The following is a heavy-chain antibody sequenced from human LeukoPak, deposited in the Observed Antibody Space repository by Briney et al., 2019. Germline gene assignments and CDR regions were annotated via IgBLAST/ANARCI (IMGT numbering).Heavy chain of an antibody. J-gene: IGHJ5*02. CDR3: ARGPKLTFGGVMPAGLNWFDP. Sequence: GGSLRLSCPGSGFIFSRYTINWVRQAPGKGLEWVSSISSSGTYTSYADSVKGRFTISRDNAKNSLYLQMNSLRPEDTAVYYCARGPKLTFGGVMPAGLNWFDPWGQGTLVTVSS. CDR1: GFIFSRYT. CDR2: ISSSGTYT. D-gene: IGHD3-16*01. V-gene: IGHV3-21*04.